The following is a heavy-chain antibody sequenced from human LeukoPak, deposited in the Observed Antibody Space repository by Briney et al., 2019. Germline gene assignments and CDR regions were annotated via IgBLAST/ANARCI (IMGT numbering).Heavy chain of an antibody. CDR3: ARERGGSVLLWFGERGYFDY. Sequence: PSETLSLTCTVSVGSISSGSYYWSWIRQPAGKGLEWIGRIYTSVRTNYNPSRQSRVSIAVDKSKNQFSLKLSSVTAADTAVYYCARERGGSVLLWFGERGYFDYWGQGTLVTVSS. D-gene: IGHD3-10*01. CDR1: VGSISSGSYY. J-gene: IGHJ4*02. V-gene: IGHV4-61*02. CDR2: IYTSVRT.